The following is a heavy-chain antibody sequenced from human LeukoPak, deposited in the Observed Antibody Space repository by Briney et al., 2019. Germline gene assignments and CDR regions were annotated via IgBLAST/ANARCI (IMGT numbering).Heavy chain of an antibody. Sequence: PETLSLTCTVSGGSISSSNYYWGWIRQPPGKGLDWIGSLYYSGTTYYNPSLKSRVTISVDTSKNQFSLKLTSVTAADTAVYYCARLEMMDYGDYDNFDYWGQGTLVTVSS. CDR1: GGSISSSNYY. V-gene: IGHV4-39*01. CDR3: ARLEMMDYGDYDNFDY. D-gene: IGHD4-17*01. CDR2: LYYSGTT. J-gene: IGHJ4*02.